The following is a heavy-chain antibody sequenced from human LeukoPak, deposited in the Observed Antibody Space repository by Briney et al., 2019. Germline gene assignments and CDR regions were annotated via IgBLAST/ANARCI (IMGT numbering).Heavy chain of an antibody. V-gene: IGHV4-39*07. D-gene: IGHD2-8*01. CDR1: GGSISSTSYY. CDR3: AETNTQDWFDP. Sequence: SETLSLTCKVSGGSISSTSYYWGWIRQPPGKGLEWIASIYHSGETFYIPSLESRVAISVDTSNNEVFLDLYSVTAADTAMYYCAETNTQDWFDPWGRGTLVTVSS. J-gene: IGHJ5*02. CDR2: IYHSGET.